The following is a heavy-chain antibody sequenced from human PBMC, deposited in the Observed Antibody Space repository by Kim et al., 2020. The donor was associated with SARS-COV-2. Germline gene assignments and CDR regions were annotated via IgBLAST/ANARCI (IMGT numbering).Heavy chain of an antibody. V-gene: IGHV3-21*01. Sequence: GGSLRLSCAASGFTVSSYGMNWVRQAPGKGMEWVSSISGSSTYIHYADSVKGRFTISRDNAENSLYLQMNSLRAEDTAVYYCARVGGYCGGDCYEADYFYNYGMDVWGQGTKVTVSS. CDR1: GFTVSSYG. CDR3: ARVGGYCGGDCYEADYFYNYGMDV. CDR2: ISGSSTYI. J-gene: IGHJ6*02. D-gene: IGHD2-21*02.